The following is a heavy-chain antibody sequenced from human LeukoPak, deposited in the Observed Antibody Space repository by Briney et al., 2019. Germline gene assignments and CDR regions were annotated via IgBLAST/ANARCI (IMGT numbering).Heavy chain of an antibody. CDR1: GGSISSYY. D-gene: IGHD2-15*01. V-gene: IGHV4-59*01. Sequence: PSQTLSLTCTVSGGSISSYYWSWIRQPPGKGLEWIGYIYYSGSTNYNPSLKSRVTISVDTSKNQFSLRLSSVTAADTAVYYCARGPTPGVVVVVAQFDPWGQGTLVTVSS. CDR3: ARGPTPGVVVVVAQFDP. CDR2: IYYSGST. J-gene: IGHJ5*02.